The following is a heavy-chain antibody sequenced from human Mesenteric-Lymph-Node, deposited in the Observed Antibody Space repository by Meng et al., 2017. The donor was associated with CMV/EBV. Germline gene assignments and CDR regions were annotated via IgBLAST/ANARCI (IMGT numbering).Heavy chain of an antibody. J-gene: IGHJ4*02. CDR1: GFTVSSNY. CDR3: ASTIFGVNSDRRLRDY. D-gene: IGHD3-3*01. V-gene: IGHV3-53*01. Sequence: GESLKISCTASGFTVSSNYMSWVRQAPGKGLEWVSVIYSGGNTDYTDSVKGRFTISRDNAKNSLYLQMNSLRAEDTAVYYCASTIFGVNSDRRLRDYWGQGTLVTVSS. CDR2: IYSGGNT.